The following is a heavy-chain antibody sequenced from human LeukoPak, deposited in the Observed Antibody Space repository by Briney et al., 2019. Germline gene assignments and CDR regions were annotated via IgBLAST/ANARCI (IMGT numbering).Heavy chain of an antibody. V-gene: IGHV4-34*01. D-gene: IGHD5-12*01. CDR2: INHSGGT. CDR1: GGSVSRTENY. J-gene: IGHJ4*02. Sequence: KPSETLSLTCTVSGGSVSRTENYWSWIRQPPGKGLEWIGEINHSGGTNYNPSLKSRVTISVDTSKNQFSLKLSSVTAADTAVYYCARGSYSGYDRIDYWGQGTLVTVSS. CDR3: ARGSYSGYDRIDY.